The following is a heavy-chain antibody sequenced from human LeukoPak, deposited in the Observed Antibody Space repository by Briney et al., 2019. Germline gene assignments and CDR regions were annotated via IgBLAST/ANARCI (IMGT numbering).Heavy chain of an antibody. V-gene: IGHV5-51*01. CDR1: GYSFTSFW. D-gene: IGHD5-24*01. J-gene: IGHJ2*01. CDR2: VYPGDSDT. CDR3: AREMATIHFDL. Sequence: GESLKISCKGSGYSFTSFWIGWVRQMPGKGLEWMGIVYPGDSDTRYSPSFQGQVTISADKSISTAYLQWSSLKASDTAMYYCAREMATIHFDLWGRGTLVTVSS.